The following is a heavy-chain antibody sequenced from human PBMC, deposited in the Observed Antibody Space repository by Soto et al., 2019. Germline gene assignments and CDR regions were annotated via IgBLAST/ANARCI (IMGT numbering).Heavy chain of an antibody. J-gene: IGHJ3*02. CDR1: GFIFTNYW. Sequence: EVQLVESGGDLVQPGGSLRLSCAASGFIFTNYWMTWVRQAPGKGLEWVANINHDGSEAYYLDSVRGRFAISRDNAKNSLFMQTTSLRDEATAIYYCARTVLGTMAFDMWCHETLVAVSS. CDR2: INHDGSEA. D-gene: IGHD2-8*02. V-gene: IGHV3-7*03. CDR3: ARTVLGTMAFDM.